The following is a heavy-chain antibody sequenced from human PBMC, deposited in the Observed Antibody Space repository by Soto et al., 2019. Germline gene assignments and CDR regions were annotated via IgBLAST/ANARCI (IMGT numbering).Heavy chain of an antibody. J-gene: IGHJ4*02. CDR1: GFTFSNYA. D-gene: IGHD3-16*01. CDR2: ISGSGGRS. V-gene: IGHV3-23*01. CDR3: AKAYFVWSSEQPYYFDY. Sequence: QAGGSLRLSCAASGFTFSNYAMTWVRQGPGKGLEWVSGISGSGGRSYYADSVKGRFTISRDNSKSTLYLQMNSLRAEDTAVYYCAKAYFVWSSEQPYYFDYWGQGTLVTVSS.